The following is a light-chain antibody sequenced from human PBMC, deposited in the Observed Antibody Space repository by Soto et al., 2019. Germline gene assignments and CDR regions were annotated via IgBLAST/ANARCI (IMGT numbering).Light chain of an antibody. CDR2: GNT. CDR1: SSNIGAGSD. V-gene: IGLV1-40*01. CDR3: AAWDDSLNGRV. J-gene: IGLJ1*01. Sequence: QSVLTQPPSISGAPGQRVTISCTGSSSNIGAGSDVHWYHQLPGTAPKLLIYGNTNRPSGVPDRFSGSKSGTSASLAISGLQSEDEADYYCAAWDDSLNGRVFGTGTKVTVL.